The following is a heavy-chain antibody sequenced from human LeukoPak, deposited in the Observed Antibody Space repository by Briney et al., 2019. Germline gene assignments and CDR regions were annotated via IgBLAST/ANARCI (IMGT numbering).Heavy chain of an antibody. CDR3: ARDSIVVVVAATPSYYYYMDV. V-gene: IGHV3-30*04. CDR2: ISYDGSNK. Sequence: GGSLRLSCAASGFTFSSYAMHWVRQAPGKGLEWVAVISYDGSNKYYADSVKGRFTISRDNSKDTLYLQMNSLRAEDTAVYYCARDSIVVVVAATPSYYYYMDVWGKGTTVTVSS. D-gene: IGHD2-15*01. CDR1: GFTFSSYA. J-gene: IGHJ6*03.